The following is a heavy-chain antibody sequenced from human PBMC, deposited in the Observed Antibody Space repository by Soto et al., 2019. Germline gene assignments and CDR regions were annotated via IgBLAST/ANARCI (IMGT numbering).Heavy chain of an antibody. CDR2: INHSGST. V-gene: IGHV4-34*01. CDR3: ARRWVYPGTFDY. J-gene: IGHJ4*02. CDR1: GGSFSGYY. D-gene: IGHD1-1*01. Sequence: SETLSLTCAVYGGSFSGYYWSWIRQPPGKGLEWIGEINHSGSTNYNPSLKSRVTISVDTSKNQFSLKLSSVTAADTAVYYCARRWVYPGTFDYWGQGTLVTVSS.